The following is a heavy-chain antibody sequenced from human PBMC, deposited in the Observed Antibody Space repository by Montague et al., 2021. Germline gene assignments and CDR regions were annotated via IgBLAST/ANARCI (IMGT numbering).Heavy chain of an antibody. D-gene: IGHD2-8*01. CDR2: VYYTGTT. Sequence: SETLSLTCTVSGDSINFYYWSWIRQPPGKGLEWIGDVYYTGTTNYNPSLKSRVTISVDTSRNQFFLNVNSVTAADTAVYYCARKGTNWDYWGQGTLVTVSS. V-gene: IGHV4-59*01. J-gene: IGHJ4*02. CDR1: GDSINFYY. CDR3: ARKGTNWDY.